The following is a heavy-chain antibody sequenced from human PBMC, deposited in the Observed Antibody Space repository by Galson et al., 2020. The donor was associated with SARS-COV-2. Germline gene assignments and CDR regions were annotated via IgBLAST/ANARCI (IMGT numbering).Heavy chain of an antibody. CDR2: LDTTGKT. D-gene: IGHD5-18*01. V-gene: IGHV4-61*02. CDR3: ARDLGYTSGRGFDC. J-gene: IGHJ4*02. CDR1: GGSVTSGSYY. Sequence: SETLSLTCNISGGSVTSGSYYWSWIRQPAGKGLEWIGRLDTTGKTDYSPSLKSRVTISADTSKNQVSLKLTSVSAADTAIYYCARDLGYTSGRGFDCWGQGTLVTVSS.